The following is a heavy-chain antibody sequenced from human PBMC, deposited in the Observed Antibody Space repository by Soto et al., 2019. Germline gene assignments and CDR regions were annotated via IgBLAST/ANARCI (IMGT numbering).Heavy chain of an antibody. D-gene: IGHD3-16*02. V-gene: IGHV4-61*01. J-gene: IGHJ3*02. CDR1: GGSVSSGSYY. CDR3: AKDYYDYIWGSYRFFDAFDI. Sequence: SETLSLTCTVSGGSVSSGSYYWSWIRQPPGKGLEWIGYIYYSGSTNYNPSLKSRVTISVDTSKNQFSLKLSSVTAADTAVYYCAKDYYDYIWGSYRFFDAFDIWGQGTMVTVSS. CDR2: IYYSGST.